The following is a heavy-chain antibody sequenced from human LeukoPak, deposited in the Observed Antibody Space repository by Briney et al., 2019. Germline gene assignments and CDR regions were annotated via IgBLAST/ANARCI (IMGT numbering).Heavy chain of an antibody. CDR3: ARDHNWGFDY. CDR2: ITDSGGAN. CDR1: GFTFSSYW. V-gene: IGHV3-48*02. J-gene: IGHJ4*02. Sequence: GGSLRLSCAVSGFTFSSYWMYWVRQTPGKGLEWVSYITDSGGANYYADSVKGRFTISRDNAKNSLYLQVSSLRDEDTGIYYCARDHNWGFDYWGQGALVTVSS. D-gene: IGHD3-16*01.